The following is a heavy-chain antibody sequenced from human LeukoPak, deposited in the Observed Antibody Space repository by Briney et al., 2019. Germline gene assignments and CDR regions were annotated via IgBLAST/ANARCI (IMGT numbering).Heavy chain of an antibody. V-gene: IGHV3-9*01. D-gene: IGHD3-9*01. CDR3: AKDRTHYDILTGYLDY. CDR2: ISWNSGSI. J-gene: IGHJ4*02. Sequence: PGGSLRLSCAASGFTFDDYAMHWVRQAPGKGLEWVSGISWNSGSIGYADSVKGRFTISRDNAKNSLYLQMNSLRAEDTALYYCAKDRTHYDILTGYLDYWGQGTLVTVSS. CDR1: GFTFDDYA.